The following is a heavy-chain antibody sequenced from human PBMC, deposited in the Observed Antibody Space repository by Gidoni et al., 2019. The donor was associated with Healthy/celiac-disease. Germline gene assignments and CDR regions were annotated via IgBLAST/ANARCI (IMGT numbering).Heavy chain of an antibody. V-gene: IGHV1-18*01. CDR1: GYPSTSSG. J-gene: IGHJ4*02. CDR2: TSAYNGNT. Sequence: QLQLVQSGAEVKKPGASVKFSCQASGYPSTSSGISGVRQAPGQGLEWMGWTSAYNGNTNYAKKLQGRVTMTTDTSTSTAYMELRSLRSDDTAVYYCARDSHYYGSGSYDNFDYWGQGTLVTVSS. D-gene: IGHD3-10*01. CDR3: ARDSHYYGSGSYDNFDY.